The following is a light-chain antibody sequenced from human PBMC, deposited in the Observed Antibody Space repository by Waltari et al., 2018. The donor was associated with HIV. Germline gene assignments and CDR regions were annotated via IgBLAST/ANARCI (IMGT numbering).Light chain of an antibody. CDR1: QSVLYSSNNKNY. Sequence: DLVMTQSPDSLVVSLGERATINCKSSQSVLYSSNNKNYLAWYQQKPGQPPKLLLYWASTRESGVPDRFSGSGSGTDFTLTISSLQAEDVAVYYCQQYYSTPRTFGQGTKVEI. CDR2: WAS. V-gene: IGKV4-1*01. CDR3: QQYYSTPRT. J-gene: IGKJ1*01.